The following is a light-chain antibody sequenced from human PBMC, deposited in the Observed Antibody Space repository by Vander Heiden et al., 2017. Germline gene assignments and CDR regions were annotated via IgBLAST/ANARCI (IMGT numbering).Light chain of an antibody. CDR3: AAWDDSLSGRV. CDR1: SSNTGSNY. CDR2: SNN. V-gene: IGLV1-47*02. J-gene: IGLJ3*02. Sequence: QSVLTQPPSASGTPGQSVTISCSGSSSNTGSNYVYWYQQLPGTAPNLLIYSNNQRPSGVPDRFSGSKSGTSASLAISGLRSEDEADYYCAAWDDSLSGRVFGGGTKLTVL.